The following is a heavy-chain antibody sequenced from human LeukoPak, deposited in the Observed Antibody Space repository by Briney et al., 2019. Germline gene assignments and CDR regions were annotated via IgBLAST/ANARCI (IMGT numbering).Heavy chain of an antibody. CDR2: IYYTGST. Sequence: SETLSLTCTVSGGSISSYYWSWIRQPPGKGLEWIGYIYYTGSTNYSPSLKSRVTISVDTSKNQFSLKLSSVTAADTAVYYCARDRVGATPGYYYYGMDVWGQGTTVTVSS. CDR3: ARDRVGATPGYYYYGMDV. CDR1: GGSISSYY. J-gene: IGHJ6*02. V-gene: IGHV4-59*01. D-gene: IGHD1-26*01.